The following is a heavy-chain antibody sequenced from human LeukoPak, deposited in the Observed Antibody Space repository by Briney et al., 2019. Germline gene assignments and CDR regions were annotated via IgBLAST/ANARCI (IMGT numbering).Heavy chain of an antibody. CDR2: IWYDGDKK. CDR1: GFTFSDYG. J-gene: IGHJ5*02. D-gene: IGHD2-21*02. V-gene: IGHV3-33*01. Sequence: GESLKISCAASGFTFSDYGMHWVRQAPGMGLEWVAVIWYDGDKKYYADSVKGRFTISRDNSKNTLYLQMSSLRVEDTSVCFCARDRCGGADCANWFDPWGQGTLVIVSS. CDR3: ARDRCGGADCANWFDP.